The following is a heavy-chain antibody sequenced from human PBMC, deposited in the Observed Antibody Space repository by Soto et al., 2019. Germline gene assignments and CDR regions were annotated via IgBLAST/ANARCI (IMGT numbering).Heavy chain of an antibody. Sequence: SETLSLTCAVSGVSITTNGYSWSWIRQPPGKGLEWISYIYPSGTIFYNPSLNSRVTISADTSNNQFSLKLTSVTAADTAVYFCATYTAFAKYYFDYWGRGTLVTVS. CDR3: ATYTAFAKYYFDY. CDR2: IYPSGTI. J-gene: IGHJ4*02. D-gene: IGHD3-16*01. CDR1: GVSITTNGYS. V-gene: IGHV4-30-2*01.